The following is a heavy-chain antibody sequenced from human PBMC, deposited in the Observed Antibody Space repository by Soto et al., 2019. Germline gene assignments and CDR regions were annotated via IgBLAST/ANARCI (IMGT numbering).Heavy chain of an antibody. Sequence: ASVKVSCKASGYTFTNSAMHWVRQAPGQRLEWMGWISGGNGNTNYAQKLQGRVTMTTDTSTSTAYMELRSLRSDDTAVYYCARTTVIAAGHFDLWGRGTLVTVSS. CDR3: ARTTVIAAGHFDL. D-gene: IGHD4-4*01. CDR1: GYTFTNSA. J-gene: IGHJ2*01. V-gene: IGHV1-3*01. CDR2: ISGGNGNT.